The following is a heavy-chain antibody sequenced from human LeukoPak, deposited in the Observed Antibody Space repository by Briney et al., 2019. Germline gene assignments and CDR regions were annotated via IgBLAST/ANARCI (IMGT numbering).Heavy chain of an antibody. J-gene: IGHJ4*02. CDR2: VTGSSSNT. V-gene: IGHV3-23*01. Sequence: GGSLRLSCAASGFNFSNYAMTWVRQAPGKGLEWVSGVTGSSSNTYYADSVKGRFTISRDNSKNMLYLEMNSLRVEDTAIYYCAKDRSSSTSCSNYWGRGTLVTVSS. CDR3: AKDRSSSTSCSNY. CDR1: GFNFSNYA. D-gene: IGHD2/OR15-2a*01.